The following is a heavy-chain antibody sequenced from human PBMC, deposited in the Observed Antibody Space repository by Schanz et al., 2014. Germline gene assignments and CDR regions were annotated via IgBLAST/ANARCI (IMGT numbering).Heavy chain of an antibody. Sequence: EVQLVESGGGLVQPGGSLRLSCAASGFTFSTYSMNWVRQAPGKGLEWVSYISRSSSTIYYADSVKGRFTISRDNAKNSLYLQMNSLKTEDTAVYYCARSPRMDVWGQGTMVTVSS. CDR2: ISRSSSTI. CDR3: ARSPRMDV. CDR1: GFTFSTYS. J-gene: IGHJ6*02. V-gene: IGHV3-48*01.